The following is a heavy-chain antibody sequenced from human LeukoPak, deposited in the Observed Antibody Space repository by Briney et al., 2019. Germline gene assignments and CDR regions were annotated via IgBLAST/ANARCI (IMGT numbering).Heavy chain of an antibody. CDR2: ISGSGGST. Sequence: GGSLRLSCAASGFTFSSYAMSWVRQAPGKGLEWVSAISGSGGSTYCADSVKGRFTISRDNSKNTLYLQMNSLRAEDTAVYYCAKGRHSSSWYGGDYLDYCGQGTLVTVSS. V-gene: IGHV3-23*01. CDR3: AKGRHSSSWYGGDYLDY. D-gene: IGHD6-13*01. J-gene: IGHJ4*02. CDR1: GFTFSSYA.